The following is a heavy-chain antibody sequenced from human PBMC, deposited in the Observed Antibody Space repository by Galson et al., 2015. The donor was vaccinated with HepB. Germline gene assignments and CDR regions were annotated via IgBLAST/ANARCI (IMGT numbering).Heavy chain of an antibody. J-gene: IGHJ4*02. CDR1: GYTFTRYY. CDR2: INPSDGGT. D-gene: IGHD2-15*01. Sequence: SVKVSCKASGYTFTRYYMHWVRQAPGQGLEWLGTINPSDGGTKYAQKFQGRVTMTRDTSTSTVYMELNTLRSEDTAVYYCAREKEGGTLDYWGQGTLVTVSP. CDR3: AREKEGGTLDY. V-gene: IGHV1-46*01.